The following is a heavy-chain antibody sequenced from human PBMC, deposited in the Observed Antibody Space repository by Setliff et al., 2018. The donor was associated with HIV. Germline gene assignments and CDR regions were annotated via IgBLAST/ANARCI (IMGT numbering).Heavy chain of an antibody. CDR3: ARAAYSGTYLWEPATDL. CDR2: IYTSGKT. Sequence: SETLSLTCTVSGDPITRGSYYWSWIRQPAGKGLEWIGHIYTSGKTHYSPSLKSRITISADTSKNQLSLNLSSVTAADTAVYHCARAAYSGTYLWEPATDLWGRGTLSPSPQ. V-gene: IGHV4-61*09. J-gene: IGHJ2*01. D-gene: IGHD1-26*01. CDR1: GDPITRGSYY.